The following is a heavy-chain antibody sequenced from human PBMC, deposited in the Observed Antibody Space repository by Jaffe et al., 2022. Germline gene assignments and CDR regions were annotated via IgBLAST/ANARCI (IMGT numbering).Heavy chain of an antibody. CDR2: ISAYNGNT. Sequence: QVQLVQSGAEVKKPGASVKVSCKASGYTFTSYGISWVRQAPGQGLEWMGWISAYNGNTNYAQKLQGRVTMTTDTSTSTAYMELRSLRSDDTAVYYCARDPSGDVLRFLEWFRNPGYYYMDVWGKGTTVTVSS. CDR1: GYTFTSYG. D-gene: IGHD3-3*01. CDR3: ARDPSGDVLRFLEWFRNPGYYYMDV. V-gene: IGHV1-18*01. J-gene: IGHJ6*03.